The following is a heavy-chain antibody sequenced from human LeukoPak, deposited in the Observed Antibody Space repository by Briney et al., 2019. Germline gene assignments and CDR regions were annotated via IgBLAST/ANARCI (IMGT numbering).Heavy chain of an antibody. Sequence: GGSLRLSCAASGFTFDDYGMSWVRQAPGKGLEWVSGINWNGGSTGYADSVKGRFTISRDNAKNSLHLQMNSLRAEDTALYYCARDRYSSSSGYFDYWGQGTLVTVSS. CDR1: GFTFDDYG. CDR2: INWNGGST. D-gene: IGHD6-6*01. J-gene: IGHJ4*02. CDR3: ARDRYSSSSGYFDY. V-gene: IGHV3-20*04.